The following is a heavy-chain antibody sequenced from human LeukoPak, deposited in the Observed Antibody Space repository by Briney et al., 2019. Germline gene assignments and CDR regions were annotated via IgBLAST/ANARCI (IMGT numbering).Heavy chain of an antibody. D-gene: IGHD2-8*02. CDR1: GFTVSSNY. CDR2: IYHSGST. Sequence: LRLSCAASGFTVSSNYMSWIRQPPGKGLEWIGYIYHSGSTYYNPSLKSRVTISVDRSKNQFSLKLSSVTAADTALYFCARRRAESSGPSFYYFYMDVWGKGTTVSVSS. J-gene: IGHJ6*03. V-gene: IGHV4-30-2*01. CDR3: ARRRAESSGPSFYYFYMDV.